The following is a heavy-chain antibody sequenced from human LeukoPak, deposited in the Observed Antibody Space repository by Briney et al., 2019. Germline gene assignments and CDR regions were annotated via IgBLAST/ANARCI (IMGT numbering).Heavy chain of an antibody. J-gene: IGHJ6*02. CDR3: VRQASTDYYYYGLSV. Sequence: SQTLSLTCAISGDRVSSNSAAWNWIRQSPSRGLEWLGRTYYRSKWHYDYAESVKRRITVNPDTSKNQFSLHLNSVTPEDTAVYYCVRQASTDYYYYGLSVWGQGTTVAVSS. D-gene: IGHD1-1*01. V-gene: IGHV6-1*01. CDR2: TYYRSKWHY. CDR1: GDRVSSNSAA.